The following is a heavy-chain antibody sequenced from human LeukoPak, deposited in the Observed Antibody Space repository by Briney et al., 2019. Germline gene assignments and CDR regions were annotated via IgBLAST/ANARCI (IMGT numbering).Heavy chain of an antibody. J-gene: IGHJ4*02. CDR1: GGTFSSYA. D-gene: IGHD5-12*01. Sequence: ASVKVSCKASGGTFSSYAISWVRQATGQGLEWMGWMNPSSGNTGYAQKFQGRFTLTRDTSMSTVYMELSSLRSEDTAVYYCASRRAYLSGYIAYWGQGTLVTVSS. CDR2: MNPSSGNT. CDR3: ASRRAYLSGYIAY. V-gene: IGHV1-8*02.